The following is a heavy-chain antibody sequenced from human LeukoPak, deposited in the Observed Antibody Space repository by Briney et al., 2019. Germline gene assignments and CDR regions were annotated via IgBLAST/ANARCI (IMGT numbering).Heavy chain of an antibody. V-gene: IGHV3-74*01. D-gene: IGHD3-10*01. CDR3: ARALLWFGEPSHIDY. Sequence: GGSLRLSCAASGFTFSSYWMHWVRQAPGKGLVLVSFINPAGSSATYADSVKGRFTISRDNAKNTLYLQMNSLRAEDTAVYYCARALLWFGEPSHIDYWGQGTLVTASS. CDR1: GFTFSSYW. J-gene: IGHJ4*02. CDR2: INPAGSSA.